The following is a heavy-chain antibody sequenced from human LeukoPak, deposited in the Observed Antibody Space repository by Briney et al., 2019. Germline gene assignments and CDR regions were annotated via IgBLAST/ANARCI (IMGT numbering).Heavy chain of an antibody. CDR1: GYTFTSYG. J-gene: IGHJ4*02. CDR2: ISAYNGNT. V-gene: IGHV1-18*04. CDR3: ARVTGYSGYPLGPTAH. Sequence: ASVKVSCTASGYTFTSYGISWVRQAPGQGLEWMGWISAYNGNTNYAHKLQGRVTLTTDTSTSTAYMELRSLRSDDTAVYYCARVTGYSGYPLGPTAHWGQGTLVTVSS. D-gene: IGHD5-12*01.